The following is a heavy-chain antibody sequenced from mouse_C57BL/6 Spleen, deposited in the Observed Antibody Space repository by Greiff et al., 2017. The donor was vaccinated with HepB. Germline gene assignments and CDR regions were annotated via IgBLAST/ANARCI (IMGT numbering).Heavy chain of an antibody. V-gene: IGHV3-1*01. CDR3: ARGDYDGFAY. CDR2: ISYSGST. D-gene: IGHD2-4*01. CDR1: GYSITSGYD. J-gene: IGHJ3*01. Sequence: EVKLLESGPGMVKPSQSLSLTCTVTGYSITSGYDWHWIRHFPGNKLEWMGYISYSGSTNYNPSLKSRISITHDTSKNHFFLKLNSVTTEDTATYYCARGDYDGFAYWGQGTLVTVSA.